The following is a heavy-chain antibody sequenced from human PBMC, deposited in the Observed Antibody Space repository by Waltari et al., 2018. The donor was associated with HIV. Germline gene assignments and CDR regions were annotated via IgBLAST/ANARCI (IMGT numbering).Heavy chain of an antibody. J-gene: IGHJ4*02. CDR1: GFSITTGYY. CDR2: IYHTGSA. Sequence: QVQLQESGPGLVRPSETLSLSCSVSGFSITTGYYWGWVRQPPGKGLELIGYIYHTGSAYYHPSLKSRVSISVDTSKNQFSLKVNSMTASDAAVYYCARVRPVDQRYLDYWGQGTLVTVSS. CDR3: ARVRPVDQRYLDY. D-gene: IGHD5-12*01. V-gene: IGHV4-38-2*02.